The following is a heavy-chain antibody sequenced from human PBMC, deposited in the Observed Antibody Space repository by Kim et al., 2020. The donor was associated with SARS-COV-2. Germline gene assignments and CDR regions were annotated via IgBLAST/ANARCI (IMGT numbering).Heavy chain of an antibody. J-gene: IGHJ6*02. CDR1: GYSFTSYW. Sequence: GESLKISCKGSGYSFTSYWIGWVRQMPGKGLEWMGIIYPGDSDTRYSPSFQGQVTISADKSVSTAYLQWSSLKASDTAMYYCARLGGIAARFLPYYYYGMDVWGQGTTVTVSS. CDR3: ARLGGIAARFLPYYYYGMDV. D-gene: IGHD6-6*01. V-gene: IGHV5-51*01. CDR2: IYPGDSDT.